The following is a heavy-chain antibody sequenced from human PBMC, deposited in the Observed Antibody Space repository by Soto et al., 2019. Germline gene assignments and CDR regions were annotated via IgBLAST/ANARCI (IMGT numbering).Heavy chain of an antibody. CDR2: ISGSGGST. V-gene: IGHV3-23*01. CDR1: GFTFSSYS. CDR3: AKVSSGWYSNFDY. J-gene: IGHJ4*02. Sequence: PGGSLXLSCAASGFTFSSYSMSWVRQAPGKGLEWVSAISGSGGSTYYADSVKGRFAISRDNSKNTLYLQMNSLRAEDTAVYYCAKVSSGWYSNFDYWGQGTLVTVSS. D-gene: IGHD6-19*01.